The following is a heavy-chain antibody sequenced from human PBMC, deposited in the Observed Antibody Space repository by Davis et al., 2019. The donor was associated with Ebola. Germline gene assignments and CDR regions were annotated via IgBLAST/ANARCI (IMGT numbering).Heavy chain of an antibody. CDR3: ARVGQQLDYYFDY. V-gene: IGHV3-30*04. Sequence: GGSLRLSCAASGFTFSSYAMHWVRQAPGKGLEWVAVISYDGSNKYYADSVKGRFTISRDNSKNTLYLRMNSLRAEDTAVYYCARVGQQLDYYFDYWGQGTLVTVSS. CDR2: ISYDGSNK. D-gene: IGHD6-13*01. J-gene: IGHJ4*02. CDR1: GFTFSSYA.